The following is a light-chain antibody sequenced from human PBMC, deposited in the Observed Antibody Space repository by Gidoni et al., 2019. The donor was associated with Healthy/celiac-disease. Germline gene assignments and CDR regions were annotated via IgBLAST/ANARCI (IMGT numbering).Light chain of an antibody. Sequence: DIQMTQSPSSLSASVGDRVTITCRASQRISSYLNWYQQKPGKAPKLLIYAASSLQSRVPTRCSGSGAGKDFTITISSQQPEDFANYCCQQSYRTPRTFGQGTKVEIK. CDR1: QRISSY. J-gene: IGKJ1*01. CDR3: QQSYRTPRT. CDR2: AAS. V-gene: IGKV1-39*01.